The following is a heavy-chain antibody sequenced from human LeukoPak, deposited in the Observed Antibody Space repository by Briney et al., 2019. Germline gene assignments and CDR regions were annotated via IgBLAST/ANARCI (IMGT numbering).Heavy chain of an antibody. V-gene: IGHV3-30-3*01. D-gene: IGHD6-13*01. CDR1: GSTFSSYA. CDR3: ARDDERGYRKPLDY. CDR2: ISYDGSNK. J-gene: IGHJ4*02. Sequence: GRSLRLSCAASGSTFSSYAMHWVRQAPGKGLEWVAVISYDGSNKYYADSVKGRFTISRDNAKNSLYLQMNSLRAEDTAVYYCARDDERGYRKPLDYWGQGTLVTVSS.